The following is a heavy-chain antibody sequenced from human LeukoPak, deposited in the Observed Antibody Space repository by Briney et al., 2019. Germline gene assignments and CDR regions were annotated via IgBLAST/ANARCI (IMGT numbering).Heavy chain of an antibody. CDR2: IYTSGST. CDR1: GASISSGSYY. J-gene: IGHJ5*02. CDR3: ARGHIGP. V-gene: IGHV4-61*02. Sequence: SQTLSLTCTVSGASISSGSYYWSWIRQPAGKGLEWIGRIYTSGSTNYNPSLKSRVTISVDTSKNQFSLKLSSVTAADTAVYYCARGHIGPWGQGTLVTVSS. D-gene: IGHD2-21*01.